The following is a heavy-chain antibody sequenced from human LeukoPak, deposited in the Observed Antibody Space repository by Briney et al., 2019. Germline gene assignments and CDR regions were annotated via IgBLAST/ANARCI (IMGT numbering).Heavy chain of an antibody. J-gene: IGHJ4*02. CDR2: INANSGVT. CDR3: ATRIAVAGFDY. D-gene: IGHD6-19*01. CDR1: GYTFTSYY. Sequence: ASVKVSXKASGYTFTSYYMHWVRQTPGQRLEWMGWINANSGVTEHAQKFQGRVTMTRDTSISTAYMELSGLRSDDTALFYCATRIAVAGFDYWGPGTLVTVSS. V-gene: IGHV1-2*02.